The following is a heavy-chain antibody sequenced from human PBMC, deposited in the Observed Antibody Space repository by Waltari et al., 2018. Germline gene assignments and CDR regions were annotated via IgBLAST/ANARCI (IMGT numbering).Heavy chain of an antibody. V-gene: IGHV4-39*02. CDR2: FYYGGT. J-gene: IGHJ4*02. CDR3: ARRPYDISTGGFDY. D-gene: IGHD3-9*01. Sequence: QVQLQESGPGLVNPSETLSLSCTVAGDSISLKSYYWGWLRQPPGKGLEWIGSFYYGGTNYNPSLKSRVTISADTSKNRFSLKLNSVTATDTAVYYCARRPYDISTGGFDYWGQGILVTVSA. CDR1: GDSISLKSYY.